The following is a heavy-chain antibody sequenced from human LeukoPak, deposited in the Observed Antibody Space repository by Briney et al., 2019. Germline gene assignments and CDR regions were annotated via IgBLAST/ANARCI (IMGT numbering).Heavy chain of an antibody. CDR2: INPNSGGT. V-gene: IGHV1-2*02. D-gene: IGHD2-15*01. Sequence: ASVKVSCKASGYTFTGYYMHWVRQAPGQGLEWMGWINPNSGGTNYAQKFQGRVTMTRDTSISTAYMELSRLRSDDTAVYYCARDPCSGDSCYSVDYWGQGTLVTVSS. J-gene: IGHJ4*02. CDR3: ARDPCSGDSCYSVDY. CDR1: GYTFTGYY.